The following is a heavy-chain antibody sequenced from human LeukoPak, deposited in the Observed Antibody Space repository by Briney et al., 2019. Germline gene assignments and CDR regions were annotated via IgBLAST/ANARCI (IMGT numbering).Heavy chain of an antibody. CDR3: AKGDWYNWNDVRIGYYYYYYMDV. V-gene: IGHV3-30-3*01. J-gene: IGHJ6*03. Sequence: PGTSLRLSCEASGFAFGSYAMHWVRQAPGRGLEWVAVISHDGDNTNSGESVRGRFTLSRDNLKNTLYLQMNSLRGEDTALYYCAKGDWYNWNDVRIGYYYYYYMDVWGKGTTVTVSS. D-gene: IGHD1-1*01. CDR2: ISHDGDNT. CDR1: GFAFGSYA.